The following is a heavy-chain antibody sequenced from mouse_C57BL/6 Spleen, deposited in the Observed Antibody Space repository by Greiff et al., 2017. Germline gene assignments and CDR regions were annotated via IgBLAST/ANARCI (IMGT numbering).Heavy chain of an antibody. CDR3: ARVPITFYAMDY. J-gene: IGHJ4*01. D-gene: IGHD1-3*01. Sequence: EVMLVESEGGLVQPGSSMKLSCTASGFTFSDYYMAWVRQVPEKGLEWVANINYDGSSTYYLDSLKSRFIISRDNAKNILYLQMSSLKSEDTATYYCARVPITFYAMDYWGQGTSVTVSS. CDR2: INYDGSST. V-gene: IGHV5-16*01. CDR1: GFTFSDYY.